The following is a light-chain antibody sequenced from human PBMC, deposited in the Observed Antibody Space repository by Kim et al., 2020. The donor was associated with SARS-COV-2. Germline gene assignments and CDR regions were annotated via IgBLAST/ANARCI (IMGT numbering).Light chain of an antibody. CDR1: QSVSSSY. CDR2: GAS. CDR3: QQYGSSPLT. Sequence: SPGERAPLACRASQSVSSSYLAWYPKKPGQAPRLLIYGASSRATGIPDRFSGSGSGTDFTLTISRLEPEDFAVYYCQQYGSSPLTFGGGTKVDIK. J-gene: IGKJ4*01. V-gene: IGKV3-20*01.